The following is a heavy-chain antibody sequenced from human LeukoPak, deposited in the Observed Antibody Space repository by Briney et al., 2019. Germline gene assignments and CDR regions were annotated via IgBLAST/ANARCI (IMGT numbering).Heavy chain of an antibody. D-gene: IGHD3-22*01. CDR3: ARGPRFYYDSSGYYLEDAFDI. CDR2: IYTSGST. J-gene: IGHJ3*02. CDR1: GGSISSYY. Sequence: SETLSLTCTVSGGSISSYYWSWIRQPAGKGLEWIGRIYTSGSTNYNPSLKSRVTMSVDTSKNQFSLKLSSVTAADTAVYYCARGPRFYYDSSGYYLEDAFDIWGQGTMVTVSS. V-gene: IGHV4-4*07.